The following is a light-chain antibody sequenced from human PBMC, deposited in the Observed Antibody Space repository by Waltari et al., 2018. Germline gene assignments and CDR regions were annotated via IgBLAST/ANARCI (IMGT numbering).Light chain of an antibody. Sequence: QSALTQPASVSGSPGQSITISCTGTSSDVGGYNYVSWYQQHPGKAPQLMIYAVTNRPSGVSNLFSGSKSGNTASLTISGLQAENEADYYCSSYTSSNTLGFGTGTKVTVL. CDR2: AVT. CDR3: SSYTSSNTLG. V-gene: IGLV2-14*03. CDR1: SSDVGGYNY. J-gene: IGLJ1*01.